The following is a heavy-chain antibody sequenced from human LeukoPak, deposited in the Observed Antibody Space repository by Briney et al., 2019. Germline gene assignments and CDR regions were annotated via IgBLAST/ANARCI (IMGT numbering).Heavy chain of an antibody. D-gene: IGHD3-22*01. CDR3: AHRKNYYDSSVFDN. J-gene: IGHJ4*02. CDR1: GFSLNTPGVG. V-gene: IGHV2-5*02. CDR2: IYWDDDR. Sequence: SDPTLVNPTQTLTLTCTFSGFSLNTPGVGVGWIRQSPGRALEWLALIYWDDDRRYSPSLKSRLTITKDTSKNQVVLTMTNMDPVDTATYFCAHRKNYYDSSVFDNWGQGTLVTVSS.